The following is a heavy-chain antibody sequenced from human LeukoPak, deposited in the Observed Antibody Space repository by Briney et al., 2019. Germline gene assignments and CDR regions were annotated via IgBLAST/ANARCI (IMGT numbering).Heavy chain of an antibody. CDR1: GFTFSSYG. CDR2: ISSDASYD. CDR3: AEGGNSSINY. Sequence: GGSLRLSCAASGFTFSSYGVHWVRQAPGKGLEWVAHISSDASYDHYVDSVKGRFTISRDNSKNTLYLQVDSVRGEDTAVYYCAEGGNSSINYWGQGTLVTVSS. D-gene: IGHD4-11*01. J-gene: IGHJ4*02. V-gene: IGHV3-30*18.